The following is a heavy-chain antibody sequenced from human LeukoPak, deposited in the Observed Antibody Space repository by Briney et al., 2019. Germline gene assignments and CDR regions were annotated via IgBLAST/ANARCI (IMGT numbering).Heavy chain of an antibody. J-gene: IGHJ4*02. Sequence: ASVKVSCKASGYTFTSYIISWVRQAPGQGLEWMGWISAYNGNTNYAQKLQGRVTMTTDTSTNTAYMELRSLRSEDTAVYYCAKEGERWLGYYFDYWGQGTLVTVSS. CDR3: AKEGERWLGYYFDY. V-gene: IGHV1-18*01. CDR1: GYTFTSYI. D-gene: IGHD6-19*01. CDR2: ISAYNGNT.